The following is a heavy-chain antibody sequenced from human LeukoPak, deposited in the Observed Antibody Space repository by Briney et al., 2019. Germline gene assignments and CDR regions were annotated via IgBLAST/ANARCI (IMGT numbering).Heavy chain of an antibody. CDR2: INHSGST. CDR1: GGSFSGYY. V-gene: IGHV4-34*01. J-gene: IGHJ2*01. D-gene: IGHD6-19*01. CDR3: ARVLEGSSGQHWYFDL. Sequence: ASETLSLTCAVYGGSFSGYYWSWIRQPPGKGLEWIGEINHSGSTIYNPSLKSRVTISVDTSKNQFSLRLGSVTAADTAVYYCARVLEGSSGQHWYFDLWGRGTLVTVSS.